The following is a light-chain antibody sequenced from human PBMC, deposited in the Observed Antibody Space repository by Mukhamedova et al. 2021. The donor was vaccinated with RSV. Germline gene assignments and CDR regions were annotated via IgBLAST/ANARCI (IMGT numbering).Light chain of an antibody. J-gene: IGKJ4*01. Sequence: GSHDIRSPFAWYQKKPGTAPRLLIYATSILLSGVPSRFSGSVSGTDFTLTISSLQPEDFATYYCQQFGSYPTFGGGTTVEIK. V-gene: IGKV1-9*01. CDR1: HDIRSP. CDR3: QQFGSYPT. CDR2: ATS.